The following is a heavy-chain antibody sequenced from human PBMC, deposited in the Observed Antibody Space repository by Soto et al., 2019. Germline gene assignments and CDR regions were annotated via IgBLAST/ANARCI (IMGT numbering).Heavy chain of an antibody. CDR1: GFTFSTYA. Sequence: EVQLLESGGGLVQPGGSLRLSCAASGFTFSTYAMTWVRQAPGKGLEWVSAITRSGDYTQYADSVKGRFTISRDNSKNTLYLQMISLGAGDTAVCYCAKVGFYYEEFDYGYVDLWGRGTVVTVSS. J-gene: IGHJ2*01. V-gene: IGHV3-23*01. D-gene: IGHD3-22*01. CDR2: ITRSGDYT. CDR3: AKVGFYYEEFDYGYVDL.